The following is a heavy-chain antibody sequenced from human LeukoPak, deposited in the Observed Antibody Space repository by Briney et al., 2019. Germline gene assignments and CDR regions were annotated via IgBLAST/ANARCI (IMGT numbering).Heavy chain of an antibody. CDR2: IYYSGST. CDR1: GGSISSYY. D-gene: IGHD5-18*01. J-gene: IGHJ4*02. CDR3: ATGSVDTAMVEDY. V-gene: IGHV4-59*01. Sequence: PSETLSLTCTVSGGSISSYYWSWIRQPPGKGLEWIGYIYYSGSTNYNPSLKSRVTISVDTSKNQFSLKLSSVTAADTAVYYCATGSVDTAMVEDYWGQGTLVTVSS.